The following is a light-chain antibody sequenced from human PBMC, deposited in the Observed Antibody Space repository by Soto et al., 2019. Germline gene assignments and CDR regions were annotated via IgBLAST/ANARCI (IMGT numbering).Light chain of an antibody. CDR2: GAS. V-gene: IGKV3-15*01. CDR1: QSVASN. Sequence: EIVMTQSPAHLSVSPGDVATLSCRASQSVASNVALYQQKPGQGPRLLIHGASTRAVGVPARFSGSGSGTDFTLTIDSLQSEDFAFYYCQQYHNWPPQYTFGQGTKLQIK. CDR3: QQYHNWPPQYT. J-gene: IGKJ2*01.